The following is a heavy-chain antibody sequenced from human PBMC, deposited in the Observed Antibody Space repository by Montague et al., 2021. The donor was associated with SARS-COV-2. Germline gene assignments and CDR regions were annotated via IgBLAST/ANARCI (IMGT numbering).Heavy chain of an antibody. Sequence: PALVKPTQTLMLTCTVSGLSLNTNGMGVGWIRQPPGEAPAWLALIYWDDDKRYSPSLKTRLTITKDTSRNQVVLTMTNVDPGDTGTYFCARYTSRMYGSFDYWGQGALVSVSS. CDR3: ARYTSRMYGSFDY. V-gene: IGHV2-5*02. CDR1: GLSLNTNGMG. D-gene: IGHD3-16*02. J-gene: IGHJ4*02. CDR2: IYWDDDK.